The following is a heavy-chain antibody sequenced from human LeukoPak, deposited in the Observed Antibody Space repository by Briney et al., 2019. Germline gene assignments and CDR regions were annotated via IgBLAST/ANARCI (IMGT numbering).Heavy chain of an antibody. CDR3: ARDNSVRDEAWWFSP. CDR1: GYTFTSNY. CDR2: ISPSGAST. J-gene: IGHJ5*02. D-gene: IGHD5-24*01. Sequence: ASVKVSCKSLGYTFTSNYMHWARQAPGQGPEWMGVISPSGASTTYAQTFQGRVTLTRDMSTSTDYLELSSLRSEDTAVYYCARDNSVRDEAWWFSPWGQGTLVTVSS. V-gene: IGHV1-46*01.